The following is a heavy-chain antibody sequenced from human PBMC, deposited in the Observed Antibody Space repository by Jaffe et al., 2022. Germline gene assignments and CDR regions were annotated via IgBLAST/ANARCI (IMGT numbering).Heavy chain of an antibody. J-gene: IGHJ2*01. CDR1: GFTVSSNY. Sequence: EVQLVETGGGLIQPGGSLRLSCAASGFTVSSNYMSWVRQAPGKGLEWVSVIYSGGSTYYADSVKGRFTISRDNSKNTLYLQMNSLRAEDTAVYYCARDSSGWLRGYWYFDLWGRGTLVTVSS. CDR3: ARDSSGWLRGYWYFDL. CDR2: IYSGGST. V-gene: IGHV3-53*02. D-gene: IGHD6-19*01.